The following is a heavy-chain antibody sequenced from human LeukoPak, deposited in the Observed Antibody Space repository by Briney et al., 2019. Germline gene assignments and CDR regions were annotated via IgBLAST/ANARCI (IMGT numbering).Heavy chain of an antibody. Sequence: SETLSLTCTVSRDSMKSYYWSWLRQPPGKGLEWIGYIYYTGSTDYNPSLKSRVTISVDRSKNQFSLKLSSVTAADTAVYYCARGRESYWYFDLWGRGTLVTVSS. CDR2: IYYTGST. V-gene: IGHV4-59*12. J-gene: IGHJ2*01. D-gene: IGHD1-26*01. CDR1: RDSMKSYY. CDR3: ARGRESYWYFDL.